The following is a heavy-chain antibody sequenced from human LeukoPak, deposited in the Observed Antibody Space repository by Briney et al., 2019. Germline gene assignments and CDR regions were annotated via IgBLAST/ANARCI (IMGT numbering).Heavy chain of an antibody. Sequence: SETLSLTCAVYGGSISSYYWSWIRQPPGKGLEWIGYIYYSGSTNYNPSLKSRVTISVDTSKNQFSLKLSSVAAADTAVYYCAGLSNNDAFDIWGQGTMVAVSS. CDR2: IYYSGST. CDR1: GGSISSYY. V-gene: IGHV4-59*01. J-gene: IGHJ3*02. D-gene: IGHD2/OR15-2a*01. CDR3: AGLSNNDAFDI.